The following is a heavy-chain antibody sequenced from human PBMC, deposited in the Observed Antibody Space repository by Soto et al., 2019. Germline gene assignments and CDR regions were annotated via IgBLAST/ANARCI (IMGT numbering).Heavy chain of an antibody. J-gene: IGHJ5*02. D-gene: IGHD6-19*01. Sequence: SETLSLTCIVSGGSISEKYWNWVRQPPGKGLEWIGLIFANGHTDYNPSLKSRVTISVDTSKNQFSLKLSSVTAADTAVYYCARDSGESAVAGMNWFDPWGQGTLVTVSS. V-gene: IGHV4-4*07. CDR1: GGSISEKY. CDR3: ARDSGESAVAGMNWFDP. CDR2: IFANGHT.